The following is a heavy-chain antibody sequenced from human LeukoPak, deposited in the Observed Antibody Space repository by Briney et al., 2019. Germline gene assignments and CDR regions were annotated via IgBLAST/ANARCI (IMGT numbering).Heavy chain of an antibody. D-gene: IGHD3-16*02. CDR2: IYYSEST. Sequence: SETLSLTCTVSGGSISSYYWSWIRQPPGKGLEWIGYIYYSESTNYNPSLKSRVTISVDTSKNQFSPKLSSVTAADTAVYYCARDRDTQGVINRSYWYFDLWGRGTLVTVSS. CDR1: GGSISSYY. CDR3: ARDRDTQGVINRSYWYFDL. V-gene: IGHV4-59*01. J-gene: IGHJ2*01.